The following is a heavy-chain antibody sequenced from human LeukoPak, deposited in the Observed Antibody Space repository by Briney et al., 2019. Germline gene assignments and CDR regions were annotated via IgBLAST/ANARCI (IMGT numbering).Heavy chain of an antibody. CDR2: ISYDGSNK. Sequence: GGSLRLSCAASGFTFSSYAMHWVRQAPGKGLEWVAVISYDGSNKYYADSVKGRFTISRDNSKNTLYLQMNSLRAEDTAVYYCARDRRRTYYDFWSGPGEAFDIWGQGTMVTVSS. V-gene: IGHV3-30-3*01. J-gene: IGHJ3*02. CDR3: ARDRRRTYYDFWSGPGEAFDI. D-gene: IGHD3-3*01. CDR1: GFTFSSYA.